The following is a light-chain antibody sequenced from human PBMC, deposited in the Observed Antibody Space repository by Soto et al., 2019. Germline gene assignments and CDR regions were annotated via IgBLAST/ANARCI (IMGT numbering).Light chain of an antibody. J-gene: IGKJ1*01. CDR2: SAS. V-gene: IGKV1-39*01. Sequence: IQMTQSPSSLSASVGDRVTISCRASQSIGTYLHWYQQKLGKAPKFLIYSASTLQSGVPSRFSGSGSGTYFTLTISGLQPKDFATYYCQQSYSTPTFGQGTKVEIK. CDR1: QSIGTY. CDR3: QQSYSTPT.